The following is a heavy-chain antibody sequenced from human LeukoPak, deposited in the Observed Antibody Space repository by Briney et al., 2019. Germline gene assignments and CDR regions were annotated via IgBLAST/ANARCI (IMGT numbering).Heavy chain of an antibody. CDR1: GFTFDSYG. CDR3: AKDLGPHYYDSSGYSDAFDI. CDR2: ISPSGGTP. J-gene: IGHJ3*02. Sequence: PGGTLRLSCAASGFTFDSYGINWVRQAPGKGLEWVSGISPSGGTPYYADSVKGRFTISRDNSKNTLYLQMNSLRAEDTAVYYCAKDLGPHYYDSSGYSDAFDIWGQGTMVTVSS. D-gene: IGHD3-22*01. V-gene: IGHV3-23*01.